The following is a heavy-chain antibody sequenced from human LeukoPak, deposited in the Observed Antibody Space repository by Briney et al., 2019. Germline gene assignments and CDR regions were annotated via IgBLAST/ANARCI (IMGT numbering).Heavy chain of an antibody. CDR3: AREDYDILTGDTYYYYGMDV. V-gene: IGHV1-18*04. Sequence: ASVKVSCKASGYTFTGYYMHWVRQAPGQGLEWMGWISAYNGNTNYAQKLQGRVTMTTDTSTSTAYMELRSLRSDDTAVYYCAREDYDILTGDTYYYYGMDVWGQGTTVTVSS. CDR2: ISAYNGNT. CDR1: GYTFTGYY. D-gene: IGHD3-9*01. J-gene: IGHJ6*02.